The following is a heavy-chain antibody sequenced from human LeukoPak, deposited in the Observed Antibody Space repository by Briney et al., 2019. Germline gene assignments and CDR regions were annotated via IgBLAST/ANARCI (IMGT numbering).Heavy chain of an antibody. Sequence: PGGSLRLSCAASGVTFSSYEMNWVRQAPGKGLEWIGEINHSGSTNYNPSLKSRVTISVDTSKNQFSLKLSSVTAADTAVYYCARGRYCSGGSCSGEDFDYWGQGTLVTVSS. CDR3: ARGRYCSGGSCSGEDFDY. CDR1: GVTFSSYE. D-gene: IGHD2-15*01. V-gene: IGHV4-34*01. J-gene: IGHJ4*02. CDR2: INHSGST.